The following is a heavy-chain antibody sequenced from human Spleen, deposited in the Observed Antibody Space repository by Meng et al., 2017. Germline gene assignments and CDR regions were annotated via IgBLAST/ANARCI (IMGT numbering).Heavy chain of an antibody. CDR2: INTYNGKT. CDR3: ATRGNPYLNC. V-gene: IGHV1-18*01. J-gene: IGHJ4*02. Sequence: ASVKVSCKASGYTLSSDGFSWVRQAAGQGLEWLGWINTYNGKTDYAQKFQGRITMTTDTFTSTDYMELRNLRSDDTAVYYCATRGNPYLNCWGQGTLVTVSS. CDR1: GYTLSSDG.